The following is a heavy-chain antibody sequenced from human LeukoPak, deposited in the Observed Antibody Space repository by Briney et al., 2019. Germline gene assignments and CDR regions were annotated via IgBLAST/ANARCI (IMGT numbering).Heavy chain of an antibody. Sequence: ASVKVSCKVSGYTHNELSMHWVRQAPGKGLEWMRGFAPEDGETIYAQKFKGRVTMTEDTSTDKAYMELSSLRSEDTAVYYCATNAVLWFGELIHPFDYWGQGTLVTVSS. CDR1: GYTHNELS. J-gene: IGHJ4*02. CDR3: ATNAVLWFGELIHPFDY. CDR2: FAPEDGET. V-gene: IGHV1-24*01. D-gene: IGHD3-10*01.